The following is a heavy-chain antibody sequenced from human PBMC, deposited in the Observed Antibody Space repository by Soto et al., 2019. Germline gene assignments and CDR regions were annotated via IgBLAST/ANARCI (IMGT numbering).Heavy chain of an antibody. CDR1: GFTLSNSG. Sequence: VGSLRLSCEVSGFTLSNSGIHWVRRAPDKGLEWVATIAYEGKTANYADSAKGRFTISRDISKSTVYLQMNSLRREDTATYYCAKSASGYGGASDFWGQGTVVIVSS. CDR2: IAYEGKTA. J-gene: IGHJ4*02. V-gene: IGHV3-30*18. CDR3: AKSASGYGGASDF. D-gene: IGHD5-12*01.